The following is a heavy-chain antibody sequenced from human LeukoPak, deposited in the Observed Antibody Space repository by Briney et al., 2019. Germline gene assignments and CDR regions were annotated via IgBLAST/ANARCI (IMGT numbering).Heavy chain of an antibody. CDR2: IYTSGST. J-gene: IGHJ4*02. CDR1: GGSISSYY. D-gene: IGHD5-18*01. V-gene: IGHV4-4*07. Sequence: SETLSLTCTVSGGSISSYYWSWIRQPAGKGLEWIGRIYTSGSTNYNPSLKSRVTISVDTSKNQFSLKLSSVTAADTALYYCARVGSGYSYGAPDYWGQGTLVTVSS. CDR3: ARVGSGYSYGAPDY.